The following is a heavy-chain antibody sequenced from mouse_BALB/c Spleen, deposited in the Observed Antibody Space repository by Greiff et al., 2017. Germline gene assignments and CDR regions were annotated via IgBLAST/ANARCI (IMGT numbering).Heavy chain of an antibody. Sequence: VQLKQSGTVLARPGASVKMSCKASGYSFTSYWMHWVKQRPGQGLEWIGAIYPGNSDTSYNQKFKGKAKLTAVTSASTAYMELSSLTNEDSAVYYCAIYDGYYEAWFAYWGQGTLVTVSA. J-gene: IGHJ3*01. D-gene: IGHD2-3*01. CDR3: AIYDGYYEAWFAY. CDR2: IYPGNSDT. V-gene: IGHV1-5*01. CDR1: GYSFTSYW.